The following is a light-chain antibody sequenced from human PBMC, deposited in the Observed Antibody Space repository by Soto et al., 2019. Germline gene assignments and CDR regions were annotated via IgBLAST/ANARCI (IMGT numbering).Light chain of an antibody. V-gene: IGLV2-8*01. Sequence: QSALTQPPYASGSPGQSVTISCTGTSSDVGFYNYVSWYQQHPGKAPKLIISEVSQRPSGVPDRFSGSKSGNTASLTVSGLQAEDEADYYCSSYAGTNNFVFGTGTKLTVL. CDR2: EVS. CDR1: SSDVGFYNY. J-gene: IGLJ1*01. CDR3: SSYAGTNNFV.